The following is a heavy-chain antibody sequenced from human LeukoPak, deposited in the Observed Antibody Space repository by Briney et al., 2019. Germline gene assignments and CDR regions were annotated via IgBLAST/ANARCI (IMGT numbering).Heavy chain of an antibody. J-gene: IGHJ4*02. Sequence: GGSLRLSCAASGFSFSTYGMNWVRQAPGRGLEWASYISSSGSVKYYADSVKGRFTISRDNAKNSVHLQMSSLRDDDTAVYYCAYYGDHEGRGGYWGQGTLVTVSS. CDR1: GFSFSTYG. CDR3: AYYGDHEGRGGY. CDR2: ISSSGSVK. D-gene: IGHD4-17*01. V-gene: IGHV3-48*02.